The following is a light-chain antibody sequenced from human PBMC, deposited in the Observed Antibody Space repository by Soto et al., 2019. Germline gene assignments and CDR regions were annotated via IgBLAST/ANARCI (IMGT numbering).Light chain of an antibody. J-gene: IGKJ4*01. V-gene: IGKV3-11*01. CDR3: QQRVNWPPT. CDR2: DAS. Sequence: VLTQSPARLSLSPGERATLSCRAGQSVSDYLAWYQQKPGQPPRLLFFDASNRATGVPDRFSAGGSGTDFTLTISSLEPQDFAVYYCQQRVNWPPTFGGGTKVEI. CDR1: QSVSDY.